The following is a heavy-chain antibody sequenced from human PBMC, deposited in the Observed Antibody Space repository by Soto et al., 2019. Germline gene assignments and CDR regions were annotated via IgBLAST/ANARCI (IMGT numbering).Heavy chain of an antibody. D-gene: IGHD1-1*01. Sequence: EVQLLESGGGLVQPGGSLRLSCAASGFTFSSYAMSWVRQAPGKGLGWVSAISGSGGSTYYADSVKGRFTISRDNSKNTLYLQMNSLRAEDTAVYYCAKVDLGPLERRTYYYYYYYMDVWGKGTTVTVSS. J-gene: IGHJ6*03. V-gene: IGHV3-23*01. CDR2: ISGSGGST. CDR3: AKVDLGPLERRTYYYYYYYMDV. CDR1: GFTFSSYA.